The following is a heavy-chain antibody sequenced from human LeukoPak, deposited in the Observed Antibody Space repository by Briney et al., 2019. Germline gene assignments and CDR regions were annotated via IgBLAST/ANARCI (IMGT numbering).Heavy chain of an antibody. Sequence: ASVKVSCKAFGYTFTRYWFIWVLQAPAHGLEWLGGISGSNENTNYAQNFQGRVTMTTDSSTSTAYMELRSLRSDAPAVYYCVRSGRGTYHYFYSWGQGTLVTVSS. CDR2: ISGSNENT. D-gene: IGHD1-26*01. J-gene: IGHJ4*02. CDR3: VRSGRGTYHYFYS. V-gene: IGHV1-18*01. CDR1: GYTFTRYW.